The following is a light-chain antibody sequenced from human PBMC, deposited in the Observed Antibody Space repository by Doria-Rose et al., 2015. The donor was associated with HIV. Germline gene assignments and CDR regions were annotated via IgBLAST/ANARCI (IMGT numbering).Light chain of an antibody. CDR3: QSYDSRLSVYV. CDR1: SSNIGAGFD. Sequence: QSVLTQPPSVSEAPGQRVAISCTGSSSNIGAGFDVNWYQQLPGTAHTLLIHGNTNRPSGVPDRFSGSKSGYSASLAISGLRAEDEADYYCQSYDSRLSVYVFGTGTKFTVL. V-gene: IGLV1-40*01. CDR2: GNT. J-gene: IGLJ1*01.